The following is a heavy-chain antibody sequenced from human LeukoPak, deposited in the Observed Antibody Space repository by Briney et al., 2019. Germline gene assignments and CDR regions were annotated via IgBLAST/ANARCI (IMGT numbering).Heavy chain of an antibody. CDR3: ARVGMGRQHYFDY. V-gene: IGHV3-21*01. D-gene: IGHD1-14*01. CDR1: GFTFSSYS. J-gene: IGHJ4*02. CDR2: ISSSSSYI. Sequence: GGSLRLSCAASGFTFSSYSMNWVRQAPGKGLEWVSSISSSSSYIYYADSVKGRFTISRDNAKNSLYLQMNSLRAEDTAVYYWARVGMGRQHYFDYWGQGTLVTVSS.